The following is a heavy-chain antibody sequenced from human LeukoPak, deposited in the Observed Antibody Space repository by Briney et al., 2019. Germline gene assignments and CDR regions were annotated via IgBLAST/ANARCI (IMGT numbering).Heavy chain of an antibody. Sequence: SETLSLTCTVSGGSISSYYRSWIRHPPGKGLEWIGYIYYSGSTNYNPSLKSRVTISVDTSKNQFSLKLSSVTAADTAVYYCARGGSYYDYWGQGTLVTVSS. CDR3: ARGGSYYDY. CDR1: GGSISSYY. J-gene: IGHJ4*02. D-gene: IGHD1-26*01. V-gene: IGHV4-59*01. CDR2: IYYSGST.